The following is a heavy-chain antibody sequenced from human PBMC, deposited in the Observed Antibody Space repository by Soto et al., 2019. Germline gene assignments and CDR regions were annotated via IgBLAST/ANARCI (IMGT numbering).Heavy chain of an antibody. D-gene: IGHD6-19*01. CDR3: AKYGVAGSPYYYYYMDV. CDR2: ISAYNGNT. Sequence: ASVKVSCKASGYTFTSYGISWVRQAPGQGLEWMGWISAYNGNTNYAQKLQGRVTMTTDTSTSTAYMELRSLRSDDTAVYYCAKYGVAGSPYYYYYMDVWGKGTTVTVS. J-gene: IGHJ6*03. V-gene: IGHV1-18*01. CDR1: GYTFTSYG.